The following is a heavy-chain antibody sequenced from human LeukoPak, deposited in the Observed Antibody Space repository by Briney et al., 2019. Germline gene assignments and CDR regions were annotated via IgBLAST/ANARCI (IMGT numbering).Heavy chain of an antibody. Sequence: GGSLRLSCAVSGFSVTNNYMSWIRQAPGKGLEWVSYISSDSSFTNYADSVKGRFTISRDNAKNSLYLQMNSLRVEDMAVYYCASSGSYKYFQHWGQGTLVTVSS. V-gene: IGHV3-11*06. CDR1: GFSVTNNY. CDR2: ISSDSSFT. D-gene: IGHD1-26*01. J-gene: IGHJ1*01. CDR3: ASSGSYKYFQH.